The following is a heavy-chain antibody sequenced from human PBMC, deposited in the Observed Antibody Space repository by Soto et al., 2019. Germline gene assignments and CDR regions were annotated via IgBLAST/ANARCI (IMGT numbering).Heavy chain of an antibody. CDR2: INHSGST. CDR1: GGSFSGYY. D-gene: IGHD3-10*01. V-gene: IGHV4-34*01. CDR3: ARAPTPRPYYYGFWLDP. Sequence: PSETLSLTCAVYGGSFSGYYWSWIRQPPGKGLEWIGEINHSGSTNYNPSLKSRVTISVDTSKNQFSLKLSSVTAADTAVYYCARAPTPRPYYYGFWLDPWGQGTLVTVST. J-gene: IGHJ5*02.